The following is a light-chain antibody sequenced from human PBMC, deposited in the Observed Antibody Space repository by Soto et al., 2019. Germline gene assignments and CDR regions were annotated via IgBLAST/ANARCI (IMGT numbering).Light chain of an antibody. V-gene: IGKV3-15*01. Sequence: EAVMTQSPATLSVSPGESATLSCRASPSVARNVAWYQQTPGQAPRLLIYAASTRATGVPARFGGSGSGTEFTLSISSLQYEDFAVYLRQQYNHWPGTFGQGTKVEIK. CDR2: AAS. CDR3: QQYNHWPGT. CDR1: PSVARN. J-gene: IGKJ1*01.